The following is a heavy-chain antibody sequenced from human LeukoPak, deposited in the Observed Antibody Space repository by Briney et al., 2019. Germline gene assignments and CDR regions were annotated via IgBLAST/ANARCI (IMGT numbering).Heavy chain of an antibody. CDR3: VSGSGSHAKD. J-gene: IGHJ4*02. D-gene: IGHD3-10*01. CDR2: IKSDGSSI. V-gene: IGHV3-74*01. CDR1: GFTYSSYW. Sequence: GGSLRLSCAATGFTYSSYWKQWVRQAPGKGLVWVSHIKSDGSSITYADSVKGRFTISRDNAKNTLYLQMNSLRAEDTAVYYCVSGSGSHAKDWGQGTLVTVSS.